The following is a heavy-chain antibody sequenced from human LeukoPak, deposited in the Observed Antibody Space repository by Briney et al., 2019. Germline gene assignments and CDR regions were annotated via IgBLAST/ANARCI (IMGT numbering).Heavy chain of an antibody. V-gene: IGHV1-18*01. CDR1: DYTFTSYG. Sequence: ASVKVSCKASDYTFTSYGISWVRQAPGQGLEWMGWISAYNGNTNYAQKLQGRVTMTTDTSTSTAYMELRSLRSDDTAVYYCARGWNYDILTGYRYYYYGMDVWGQGTTVTVSS. J-gene: IGHJ6*02. D-gene: IGHD3-9*01. CDR3: ARGWNYDILTGYRYYYYGMDV. CDR2: ISAYNGNT.